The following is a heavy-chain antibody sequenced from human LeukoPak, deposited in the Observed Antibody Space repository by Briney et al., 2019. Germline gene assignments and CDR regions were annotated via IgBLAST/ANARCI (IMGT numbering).Heavy chain of an antibody. D-gene: IGHD6-13*01. CDR1: EFTYC. V-gene: IGHV3-23*01. CDR3: ARELDGSSCHKCGMGY. CDR2: ISSSGSNT. J-gene: IGHJ4*02. Sequence: GGSLRLSCTASEFTYCMNWVRQAPGKGPECVSSISSSGSNTYYADSVKGRFTISRDNSKNTLHLQMNSLRAEDTAVYYCARELDGSSCHKCGMGYWGQGTLVTVSS.